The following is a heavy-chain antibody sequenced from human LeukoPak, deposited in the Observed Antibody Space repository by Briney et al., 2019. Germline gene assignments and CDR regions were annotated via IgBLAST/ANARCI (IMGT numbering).Heavy chain of an antibody. CDR1: GFTFSSYW. J-gene: IGHJ6*04. V-gene: IGHV3-7*03. Sequence: PGGSLRLSCAASGFTFSSYWMSWVRQAPGKGLEWVANIKQDGSKKYYVDSVKGRFTISRDNAKNSLYLQMNSLRAEDTAVYYCGRGKRITMVRGVTKYYYYYYGMDVWGKGTTVTVSS. CDR3: GRGKRITMVRGVTKYYYYYYGMDV. CDR2: IKQDGSKK. D-gene: IGHD3-10*01.